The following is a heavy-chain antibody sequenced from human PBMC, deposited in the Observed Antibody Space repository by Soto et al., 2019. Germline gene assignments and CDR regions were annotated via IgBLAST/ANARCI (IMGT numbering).Heavy chain of an antibody. V-gene: IGHV1-24*01. CDR2: FDPEDGET. D-gene: IGHD3-9*01. CDR3: ATVEYLGVPHYYYYMDV. Sequence: ASVKVSCKVSGYTLTELSMHWVRQAPGKGLEWMGGFDPEDGETIYAQKFQGRVTMTEDTSTDTAYMELSSLRSEDTAVYYCATVEYLGVPHYYYYMDVWGKGTTVTVSS. J-gene: IGHJ6*03. CDR1: GYTLTELS.